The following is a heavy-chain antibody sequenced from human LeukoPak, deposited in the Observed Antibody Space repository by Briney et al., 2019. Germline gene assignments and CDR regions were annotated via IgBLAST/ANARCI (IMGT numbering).Heavy chain of an antibody. CDR3: ARARSSYGYGDAFDI. CDR2: IRYDGSNK. Sequence: GGSLRLSCAASGFTFSSYGMHWVRQAPGKGLEWVAFIRYDGSNKYYADSVKGRFTISRDSSKNTLYLQMNSLRAEDTAVYYCARARSSYGYGDAFDIWGQGTMVTVSS. V-gene: IGHV3-30*02. CDR1: GFTFSSYG. J-gene: IGHJ3*02. D-gene: IGHD5-18*01.